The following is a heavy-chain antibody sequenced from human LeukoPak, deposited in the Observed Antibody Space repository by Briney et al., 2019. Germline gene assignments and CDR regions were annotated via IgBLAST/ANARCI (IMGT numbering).Heavy chain of an antibody. CDR3: ARSQTLIAAAGDNYYMDV. J-gene: IGHJ6*03. V-gene: IGHV1-46*01. Sequence: ASVKVSCKASGYTFTSYDINWVRQATGQGLEWLGIINPSGGSTSYAQKFQGRVTMTRDMSTSTVYMELSSLRSEDTAVYYCARSQTLIAAAGDNYYMDVWGKGTTVTVSS. CDR2: INPSGGST. CDR1: GYTFTSYD. D-gene: IGHD6-13*01.